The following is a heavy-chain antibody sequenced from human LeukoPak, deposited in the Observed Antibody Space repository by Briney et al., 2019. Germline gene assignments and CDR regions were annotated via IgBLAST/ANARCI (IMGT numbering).Heavy chain of an antibody. CDR3: ATYRQVLLPFES. D-gene: IGHD2-8*02. CDR2: IFPSGGEI. Sequence: GGSLRLSCAASGFTFSSYWMSWVRQAPGKGLEWVSSIFPSGGEIHYADSVRGRFTISRDISKSTLSLQMNSLRAEDTAIYYCATYRQVLLPFESWGQGTLVTVSS. CDR1: GFTFSSYW. V-gene: IGHV3-23*01. J-gene: IGHJ4*02.